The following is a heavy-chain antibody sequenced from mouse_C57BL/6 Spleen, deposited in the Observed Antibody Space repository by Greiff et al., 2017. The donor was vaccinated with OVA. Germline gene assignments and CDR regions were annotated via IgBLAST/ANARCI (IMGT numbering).Heavy chain of an antibody. V-gene: IGHV1-39*01. Sequence: EVQLQQSGPELVKPGASVKISCTASGYSFTDYNMNWVQQTHGKSLEWIGVINHNSGTTSSNQNFKGKATLTVSQSSSPAYMQLNSLTSEDSAVYYCARGAVVEYYAMGYWGQGPSVTVYS. J-gene: IGHJ4*01. CDR1: GYSFTDYN. CDR2: INHNSGTT. CDR3: ARGAVVEYYAMGY. D-gene: IGHD1-1*01.